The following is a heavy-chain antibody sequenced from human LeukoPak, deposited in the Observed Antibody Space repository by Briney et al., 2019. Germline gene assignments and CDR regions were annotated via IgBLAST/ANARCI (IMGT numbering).Heavy chain of an antibody. J-gene: IGHJ4*02. CDR1: GFTFGSYG. CDR2: ISYDGSNK. Sequence: GGSLRLSCAASGFTFGSYGMHWVRQAPGKGLEWVAVISYDGSNKYYADSVKGRFTISRDNSKNTLYLQTNSLRAEDTAVYYCAKSAVGATLPYFDYWGQGTLVTVSS. D-gene: IGHD1-26*01. CDR3: AKSAVGATLPYFDY. V-gene: IGHV3-30*18.